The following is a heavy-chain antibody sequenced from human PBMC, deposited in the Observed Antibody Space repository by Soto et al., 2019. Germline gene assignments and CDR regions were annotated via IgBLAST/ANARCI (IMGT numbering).Heavy chain of an antibody. J-gene: IGHJ6*02. V-gene: IGHV1-46*01. Sequence: QVQVVQSGAEVKKPGASARISCKASGYTLTSFYIPWVRQAPGQGLEWMGMLNPRTDSTSYAQKFHGRVTLTTDTSTSTVYMELTSLKSDDTGIYYCAREVPSGMDVWGQGTTVTVSS. CDR1: GYTLTSFY. CDR2: LNPRTDST. CDR3: AREVPSGMDV.